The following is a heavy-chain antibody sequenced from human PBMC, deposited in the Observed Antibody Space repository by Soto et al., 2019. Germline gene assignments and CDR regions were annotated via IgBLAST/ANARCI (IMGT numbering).Heavy chain of an antibody. D-gene: IGHD3-10*01. CDR2: IYSGGST. CDR3: AREYGSGNSFFDY. CDR1: GFTVSSNY. V-gene: IGHV3-66*01. Sequence: EVQLVESGGGLVQPGESLRLSCAASGFTVSSNYMSWVRQAPGKGLEWVSVIYSGGSTYYADSVKGRFTISRDNSKNTLYLQMNSLRAEYTAVYSCAREYGSGNSFFDYWGQGTLVTVSS. J-gene: IGHJ4*02.